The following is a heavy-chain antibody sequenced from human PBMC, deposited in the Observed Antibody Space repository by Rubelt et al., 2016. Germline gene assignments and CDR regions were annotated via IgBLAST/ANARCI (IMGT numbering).Heavy chain of an antibody. Sequence: GESLRLSCAASGFPFSTYAMSWVRQAPGKGLEWVSRINSDGSSTIYADSVKGRFTISRDNAKNTLYLQLNSLRAEDTAVYYCARDRQYYASWSGYFHTVWGQGTTVTVSS. CDR3: ARDRQYYASWSGYFHTV. V-gene: IGHV3-74*01. CDR2: INSDGSST. D-gene: IGHD3-3*01. J-gene: IGHJ6*02. CDR1: GFPFSTYA.